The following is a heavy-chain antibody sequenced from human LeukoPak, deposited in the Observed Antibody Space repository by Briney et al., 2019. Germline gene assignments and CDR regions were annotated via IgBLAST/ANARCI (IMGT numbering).Heavy chain of an antibody. CDR3: ARGPPNWGYDY. J-gene: IGHJ4*02. Sequence: ASVKVSCKASGYTFTSYDFNWVRQATGQRPEWMGWMSPNSGDTGYAQKFQDKVTMTRNASISTAYMELSSLRSDDTAVYYCARGPPNWGYDYWGPGTLVTVSS. V-gene: IGHV1-8*01. CDR1: GYTFTSYD. D-gene: IGHD7-27*01. CDR2: MSPNSGDT.